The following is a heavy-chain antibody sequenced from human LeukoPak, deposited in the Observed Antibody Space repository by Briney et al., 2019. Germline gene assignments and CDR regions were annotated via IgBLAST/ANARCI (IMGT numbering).Heavy chain of an antibody. CDR2: ISSGSTI. CDR1: GFTFSDYY. J-gene: IGHJ4*02. V-gene: IGHV3-11*01. Sequence: GGSLRLSCAASGFTFSDYYMSWIRQAPGKGLEWVSYISSGSTIYYADSVKGRFTISRDNAKNSLYLQMNSLRAEDTAVYYCARIPFDYWGQGTLVTVSS. CDR3: ARIPFDY.